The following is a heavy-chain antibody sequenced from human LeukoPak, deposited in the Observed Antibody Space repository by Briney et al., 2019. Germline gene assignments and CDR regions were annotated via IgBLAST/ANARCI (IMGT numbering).Heavy chain of an antibody. Sequence: GGSLRLSCAASGITFSSYGMHWVRQAPGKGLEWVSSISSDSSYIYYADSVKGRFTISRDNAKNSLYLQMNSLRAEDTAVYYCARGYSSGWTFFDYWGQGTLVTVSS. J-gene: IGHJ4*02. D-gene: IGHD6-19*01. CDR3: ARGYSSGWTFFDY. CDR2: ISSDSSYI. CDR1: GITFSSYG. V-gene: IGHV3-21*01.